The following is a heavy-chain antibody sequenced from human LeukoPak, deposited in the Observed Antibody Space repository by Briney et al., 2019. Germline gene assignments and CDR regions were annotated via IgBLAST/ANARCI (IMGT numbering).Heavy chain of an antibody. Sequence: PGGSLRLSCAASGFTFSSYWMSWVRQAPGKGLEWVANIKQDGSEKYYVDSVKGRFTISRDNSKNTLYLQMNSLRAEDTAVYYCARDKYGGSSGWYGGSWFDPWGQGTLVTVSS. V-gene: IGHV3-7*03. D-gene: IGHD6-19*01. CDR3: ARDKYGGSSGWYGGSWFDP. CDR2: IKQDGSEK. J-gene: IGHJ5*02. CDR1: GFTFSSYW.